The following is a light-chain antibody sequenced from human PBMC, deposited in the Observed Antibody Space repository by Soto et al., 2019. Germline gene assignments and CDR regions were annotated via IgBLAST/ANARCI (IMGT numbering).Light chain of an antibody. V-gene: IGKV1-17*03. CDR3: LQHNFYPPT. CDR1: QGIHKC. CDR2: GAS. Sequence: DIQMTQSPSAMSASAGDRVTITCRASQGIHKCLAWCQQKPGKVPKRLIYGASNLPSGVPSRFSGSGSGTEFTLTISSLQPEDFATYYCLQHNFYPPTFGQGTRLELQ. J-gene: IGKJ5*01.